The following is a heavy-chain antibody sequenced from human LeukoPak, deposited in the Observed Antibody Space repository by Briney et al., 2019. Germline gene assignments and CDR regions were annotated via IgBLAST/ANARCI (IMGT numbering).Heavy chain of an antibody. CDR2: IYSGGST. V-gene: IGHV3-66*04. J-gene: IGHJ4*02. Sequence: PGGSLRLSCAASGFTVSSNYMSWVRQAPGKGLEWVSVIYSGGSTYYADSVKGRFTISRDNSKNTLYLQMNSLRAEDTAVYYCARRYSSSWPFDYWGQGTLVTVSS. CDR1: GFTVSSNY. D-gene: IGHD6-13*01. CDR3: ARRYSSSWPFDY.